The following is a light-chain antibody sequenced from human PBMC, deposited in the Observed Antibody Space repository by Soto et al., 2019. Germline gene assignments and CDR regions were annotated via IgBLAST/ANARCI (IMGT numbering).Light chain of an antibody. Sequence: QSVLTQPPSVSGAPGQRVTISCTGSSSNIGAGYDVHWYQQLPGTAPKLLIYGNSNRPSGVPDRFSGSKSGTSASLAITGLQAEDEADYYRQSYDSSLSCYVFGTGTKVTVL. CDR2: GNS. CDR1: SSNIGAGYD. CDR3: QSYDSSLSCYV. V-gene: IGLV1-40*01. J-gene: IGLJ1*01.